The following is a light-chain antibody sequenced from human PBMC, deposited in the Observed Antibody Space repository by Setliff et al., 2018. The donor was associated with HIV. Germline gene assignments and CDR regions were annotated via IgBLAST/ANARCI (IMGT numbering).Light chain of an antibody. CDR3: SSYTSGSTRV. J-gene: IGLJ1*01. CDR2: EVS. Sequence: QFALTQPASVSGSPGQSITISCTGSSNDVGGYNYVSWYQQRPGKAPKLMISEVSNRPSGVSNRFSGSKSGNTASLTISGLQAEDEADYYCSSYTSGSTRVFGTGTKV. CDR1: SNDVGGYNY. V-gene: IGLV2-14*01.